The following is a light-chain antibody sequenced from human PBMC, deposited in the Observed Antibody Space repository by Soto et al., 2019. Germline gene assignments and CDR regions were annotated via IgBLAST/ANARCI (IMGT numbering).Light chain of an antibody. CDR1: SSNIGAGYD. V-gene: IGLV1-40*01. J-gene: IGLJ1*01. CDR3: KSYDSSLSASGYA. CDR2: GNS. Sequence: QSVLTQPPSVSGAPGQRVTISCTGSSSNIGAGYDVHWYQQLPGTAPKLLIYGNSNRPSGVPDRFSGSKSGTSASLAITGLQAEDEADYYCKSYDSSLSASGYALGTGTKVTVL.